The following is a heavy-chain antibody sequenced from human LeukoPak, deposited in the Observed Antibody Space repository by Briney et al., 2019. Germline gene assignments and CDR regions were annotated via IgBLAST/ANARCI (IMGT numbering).Heavy chain of an antibody. Sequence: GRSLRLSCAASGFTFSSYAMYWARQAPGTGLECVLGIGAGGTFTFYADYVRGRFPISRHNSRNTLYLEMKSLRADDPGVFYCAKDLDCTTYGYYFGYWGGGTRVSVS. CDR1: GFTFSSYA. CDR3: AKDLDCTTYGYYFGY. J-gene: IGHJ4*02. CDR2: IGAGGTFT. V-gene: IGHV3-23*01. D-gene: IGHD2-21*02.